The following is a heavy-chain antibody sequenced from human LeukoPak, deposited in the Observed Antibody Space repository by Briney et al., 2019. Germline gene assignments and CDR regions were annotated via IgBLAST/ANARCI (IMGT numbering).Heavy chain of an antibody. CDR2: INWKTGNG. V-gene: IGHV3-9*01. Sequence: GGSLRLSCAVSGFNFDDYAMHWVRQAPGRGLEWVSGINWKTGNGIYADSVKGRFTISRDNAKNSLYLQMSSLRAEDTALYYCTRRAARWQFDLWGRGTLLTVS. CDR1: GFNFDDYA. CDR3: TRRAARWQFDL. D-gene: IGHD5-24*01. J-gene: IGHJ2*01.